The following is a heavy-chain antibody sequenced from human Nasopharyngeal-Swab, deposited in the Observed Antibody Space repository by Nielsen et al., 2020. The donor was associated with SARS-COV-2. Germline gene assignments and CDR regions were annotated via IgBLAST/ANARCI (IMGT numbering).Heavy chain of an antibody. V-gene: IGHV1-18*01. D-gene: IGHD2-8*01. Sequence: ASVKVSCKASGGTFSSYAISWVRQAPGQGLEWMGWISAYNGNTNYAQKLQGRVTMTTDTSTSTAYMELRSLRSDDTAVYYCGRLQMVYAIVGDYWGQGTLVTVSS. CDR1: GGTFSSYA. CDR3: GRLQMVYAIVGDY. CDR2: ISAYNGNT. J-gene: IGHJ4*02.